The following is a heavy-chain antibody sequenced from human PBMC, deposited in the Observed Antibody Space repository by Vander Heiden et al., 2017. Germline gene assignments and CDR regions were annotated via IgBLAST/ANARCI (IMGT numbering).Heavy chain of an antibody. Sequence: QVQLQEPGPGLEKPSETLSPTCTVSGGSISSYYWHWIRQPPGKGLEWIGHIYNGGSTNYHPSLKSRVPISVDMSKNQFSLKLSAVTAADTAVYYCARDGSGSYLNWFDPWGQGTLVTVSS. CDR2: IYNGGST. CDR3: ARDGSGSYLNWFDP. D-gene: IGHD1-26*01. CDR1: GGSISSYY. J-gene: IGHJ5*02. V-gene: IGHV4-59*01.